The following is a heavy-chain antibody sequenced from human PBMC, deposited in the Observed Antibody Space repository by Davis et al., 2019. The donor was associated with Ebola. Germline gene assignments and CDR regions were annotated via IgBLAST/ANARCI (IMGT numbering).Heavy chain of an antibody. CDR2: IDPSDSYT. Sequence: KVSCKASGYTFTSYWISWVRQMPGKGLEWMGRIDPSDSYTNYSPSLQGHVTISADKSISTAYLQWSSLKASDTAMYYCARLPGDRGPLDYWGQGTLVTVSS. D-gene: IGHD7-27*01. J-gene: IGHJ4*02. V-gene: IGHV5-10-1*01. CDR3: ARLPGDRGPLDY. CDR1: GYTFTSYW.